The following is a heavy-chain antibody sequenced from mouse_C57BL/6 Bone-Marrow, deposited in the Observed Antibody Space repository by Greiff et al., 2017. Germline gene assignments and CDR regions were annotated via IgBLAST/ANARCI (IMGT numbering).Heavy chain of an antibody. CDR1: GFTFSDFY. CDR2: SRNKANDYTT. CDR3: AIDATPIYAMDY. J-gene: IGHJ4*01. Sequence: EVKLVESGGGLVQPGRSLRLSCATSGFTFSDFYMAWVRQAPGKGLEWIAASRNKANDYTTEYSASVKGRFIVSRDTSQSILYLQMNALRAEDTAIYYCAIDATPIYAMDYWGQGTSVTVSS. V-gene: IGHV7-1*01.